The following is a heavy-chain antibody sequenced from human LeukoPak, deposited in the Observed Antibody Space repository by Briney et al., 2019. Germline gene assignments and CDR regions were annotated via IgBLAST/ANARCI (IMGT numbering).Heavy chain of an antibody. V-gene: IGHV3-48*03. Sequence: PGGSLRLSCAASGCTFSSYDMNGFRQAPGKGLEWVSYISSSGSTKYYADSVRGRFTISRDNAMKSLYLHMSSLRAEDTAVYYCARGFAAGGQGTLVTVSS. CDR2: ISSSGSTK. D-gene: IGHD6-13*01. CDR3: ARGFAA. J-gene: IGHJ4*02. CDR1: GCTFSSYD.